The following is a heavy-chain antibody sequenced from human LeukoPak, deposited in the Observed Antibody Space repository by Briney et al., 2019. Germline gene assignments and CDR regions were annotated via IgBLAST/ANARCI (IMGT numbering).Heavy chain of an antibody. CDR3: ARVAARVWLLRPRGDYFDY. J-gene: IGHJ4*02. Sequence: PETLSLTCAVYGGSFSGYYWSWIRQPPGKGLEWIGEINHSGSTNYNPSLKSRVTISVVTSKNQFSLKLSSVTAADTAVYYCARVAARVWLLRPRGDYFDYWGQGTLVTVSS. D-gene: IGHD3-22*01. CDR1: GGSFSGYY. V-gene: IGHV4-34*01. CDR2: INHSGST.